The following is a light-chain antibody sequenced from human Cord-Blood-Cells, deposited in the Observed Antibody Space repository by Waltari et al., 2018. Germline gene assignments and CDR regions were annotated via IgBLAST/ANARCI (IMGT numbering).Light chain of an antibody. CDR2: AAS. CDR3: QQSYSTPYT. CDR1: ESISSY. V-gene: IGKV1-39*01. J-gene: IGKJ2*01. Sequence: DIQMTQSPSSMSASVGVRVTITCRASESISSYLNWYQQKPGKAPKLLIYAASSLQSGVPSRFSGSGSGTDVTLPISSLQPVDYASYYLQQSYSTPYTVGQGTKLEIK.